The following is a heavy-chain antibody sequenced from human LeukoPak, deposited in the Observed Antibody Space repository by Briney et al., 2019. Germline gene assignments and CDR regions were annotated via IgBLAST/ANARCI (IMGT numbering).Heavy chain of an antibody. V-gene: IGHV3-7*03. CDR3: ARVYTGNRWHFDY. CDR1: GFTFSTYW. CDR2: IKRDGSEK. D-gene: IGHD2-2*02. J-gene: IGHJ4*02. Sequence: PGGSLRLSCAGSGFTFSTYWMSWVRQAPGKGLECVANIKRDGSEKYYVDSVKGRFTIFRDDAKSSLYLQMNSLRAEDTAVYFCARVYTGNRWHFDYWGQGTLVTVSS.